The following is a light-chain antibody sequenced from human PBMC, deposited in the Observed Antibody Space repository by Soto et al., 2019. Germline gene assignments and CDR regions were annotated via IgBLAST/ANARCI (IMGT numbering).Light chain of an antibody. V-gene: IGLV1-40*01. CDR2: GNS. J-gene: IGLJ1*01. CDR1: SCNIGTGYD. CDR3: QSYDSSLSGV. Sequence: QSVLTQPPSVSGSPGQRVTISCTGTSCNIGTGYDVHWYQQFPGTAPKLLIYGNSNRPSGVPDRFSGSKSGTSASLAITGLHAEDEADYYCQSYDSSLSGVFGSGTKLTVL.